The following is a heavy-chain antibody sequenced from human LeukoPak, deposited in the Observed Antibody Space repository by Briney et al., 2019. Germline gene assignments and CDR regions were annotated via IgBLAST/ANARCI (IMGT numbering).Heavy chain of an antibody. CDR3: AKCGDFWSVYYMHM. V-gene: IGHV3-23*01. CDR1: GFAFSSYA. D-gene: IGHD3-3*01. Sequence: GGSLRLSCAASGFAFSSYAMSWVRQAPGKGLEWVSVISGNGVITYYADSVKGRFTISRDNSKNTLYLQMNSLRAEDTAVYYCAKCGDFWSVYYMHMWGQGTMVTVSS. J-gene: IGHJ3*02. CDR2: ISGNGVIT.